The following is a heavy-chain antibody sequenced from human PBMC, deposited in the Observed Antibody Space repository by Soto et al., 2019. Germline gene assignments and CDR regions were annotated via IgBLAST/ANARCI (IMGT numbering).Heavy chain of an antibody. Sequence: PGESLKISCKGSGYSFTSYWIGWVRQMPGKGLEWMGIIYHGDSDTRYSPSFQGQVTISADKSISTAYLQWSSLKASDTAMYYCARGTIAAAGLDGNWFDPWGQGTLVTVSS. CDR1: GYSFTSYW. J-gene: IGHJ5*02. CDR2: IYHGDSDT. CDR3: ARGTIAAAGLDGNWFDP. V-gene: IGHV5-51*01. D-gene: IGHD6-13*01.